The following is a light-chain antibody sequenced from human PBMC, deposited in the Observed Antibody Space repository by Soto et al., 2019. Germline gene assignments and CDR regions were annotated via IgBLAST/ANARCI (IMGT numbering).Light chain of an antibody. CDR3: QQYGSSPET. CDR2: GAS. Sequence: EIVLTQSPGTLSLSPGERGTLSCRASQSVSSSSLAWYQQKPGQPPRLLIYGASSRATGIPDRFSGSGSGTDFTLTISSLEPEDFAVYYCQQYGSSPETFGQGTKVEIK. CDR1: QSVSSSS. V-gene: IGKV3-20*01. J-gene: IGKJ1*01.